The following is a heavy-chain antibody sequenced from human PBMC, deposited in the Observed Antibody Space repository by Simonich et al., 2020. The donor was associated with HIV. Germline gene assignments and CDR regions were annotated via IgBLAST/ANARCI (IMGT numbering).Heavy chain of an antibody. Sequence: QVQLVQSGPEVKKPGASVKVSCKASGYTFTSFGITWVRQAPGQGLEWMGWISAHNGKTNYAQKFQDRVTMTTDTSTTTAHMEVRSLRSDDTAVYYCARDFPGDYNYFDYWGQGTLVTVSS. CDR2: ISAHNGKT. J-gene: IGHJ4*02. V-gene: IGHV1-18*01. D-gene: IGHD4-17*01. CDR3: ARDFPGDYNYFDY. CDR1: GYTFTSFG.